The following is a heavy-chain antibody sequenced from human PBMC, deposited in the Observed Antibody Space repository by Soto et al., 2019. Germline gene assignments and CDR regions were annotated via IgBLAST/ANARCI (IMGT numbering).Heavy chain of an antibody. CDR3: ARGGGSSGLLLPHHFDS. CDR1: GLTFSDYY. CDR2: ISYTGSLL. D-gene: IGHD6-19*01. Sequence: PGGSLRLSCAASGLTFSDYYMSWIRQAPGKGPEWISYISYTGSLLYYADSVRGRFTISRDNADNSLYLQMNSLRAEDTAMYYCARGGGSSGLLLPHHFDSWGQGTLVTVSS. V-gene: IGHV3-11*01. J-gene: IGHJ4*02.